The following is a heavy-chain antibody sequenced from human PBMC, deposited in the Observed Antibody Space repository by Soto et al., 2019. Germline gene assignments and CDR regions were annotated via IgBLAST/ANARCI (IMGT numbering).Heavy chain of an antibody. D-gene: IGHD2-15*01. CDR1: GFPFSSYG. V-gene: IGHV3-33*01. Sequence: GGSLRLSCAASGFPFSSYGMHWVRQAPGKGLEWVAVIWYDGSNKYYADSVKGRFTISRDNSKNTLYLQMNSLRAEDTAVYYCAREEAYCSGGSCYIDYWGQGTLVTVSS. CDR3: AREEAYCSGGSCYIDY. CDR2: IWYDGSNK. J-gene: IGHJ4*02.